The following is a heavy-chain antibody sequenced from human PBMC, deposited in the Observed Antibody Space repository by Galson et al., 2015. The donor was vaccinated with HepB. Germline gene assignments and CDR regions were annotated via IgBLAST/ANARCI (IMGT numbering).Heavy chain of an antibody. J-gene: IGHJ5*02. D-gene: IGHD1-26*01. CDR2: INTNTGNP. Sequence: SVKVSCKASGYTFTSYAMNWVRQAPGQGLEWMGWINTNTGNPTYAQGFAGRFVFSLDTSVSTAYLQISSLKAEDTAVYYCAREPYSGSYYDWFDPWGQGTLVTVSS. CDR3: AREPYSGSYYDWFDP. V-gene: IGHV7-4-1*02. CDR1: GYTFTSYA.